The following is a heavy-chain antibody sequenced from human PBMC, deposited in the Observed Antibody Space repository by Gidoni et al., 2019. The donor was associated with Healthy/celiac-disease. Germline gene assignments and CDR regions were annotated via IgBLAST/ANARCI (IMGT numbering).Heavy chain of an antibody. J-gene: IGHJ3*02. D-gene: IGHD2-2*01. CDR1: GGSISSYY. V-gene: IGHV4-59*01. Sequence: QVQLQESGPGLVKPSETLSLTCTVSGGSISSYYWSWIRQPPGKGLEWIGYIYYSGSTNYNPSLKSRVTISVDTSKNQFSLKLSSVTAADTAVYYCARDRYQDAFDIWGQGTMVTVSS. CDR2: IYYSGST. CDR3: ARDRYQDAFDI.